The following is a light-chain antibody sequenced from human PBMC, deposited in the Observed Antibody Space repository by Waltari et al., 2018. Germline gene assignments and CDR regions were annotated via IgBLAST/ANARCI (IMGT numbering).Light chain of an antibody. J-gene: IGKJ1*01. CDR2: EVS. CDR1: QSLLDSEDGNTY. Sequence: DIVMTQTPLSLPVTLGEPASISCRSSQSLLDSEDGNTYLEWYLQKPGQSPQLLSYEVSNRASGVPDRFSGSGSDTDFTLKISRVEAEDVGVYYCMQALEFPWTFGQGTKVEIK. V-gene: IGKV2-40*01. CDR3: MQALEFPWT.